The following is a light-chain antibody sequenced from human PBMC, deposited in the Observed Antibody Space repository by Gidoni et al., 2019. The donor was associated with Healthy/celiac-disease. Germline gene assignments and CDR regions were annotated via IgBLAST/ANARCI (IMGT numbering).Light chain of an antibody. V-gene: IGKV1-33*01. CDR1: QDISNY. Sequence: DIQMTQSPSSLSASVGDRVTITCQESQDISNYLNWYQQKPGKAPQLLIYDASIMETGVPSRFSGSGSGTDFTFTISSLQPEDIATYYCQQYDNLMYTFGQGTKLEIK. CDR3: QQYDNLMYT. J-gene: IGKJ2*01. CDR2: DAS.